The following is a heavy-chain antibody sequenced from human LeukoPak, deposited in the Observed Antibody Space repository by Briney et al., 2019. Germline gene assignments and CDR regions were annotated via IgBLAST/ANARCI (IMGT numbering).Heavy chain of an antibody. J-gene: IGHJ6*02. Sequence: SETLSLTCTVSGGSISSYYWSWIRQPPGKGLEWIGYIYYSGSTNYNPSLESRVTISVDTSKNQFSLKLSSVTAADTAVYYCARLSGYALGYYYYYGMDVWGQGTTVTVSS. CDR3: ARLSGYALGYYYYYGMDV. V-gene: IGHV4-59*01. CDR1: GGSISSYY. CDR2: IYYSGST. D-gene: IGHD5-12*01.